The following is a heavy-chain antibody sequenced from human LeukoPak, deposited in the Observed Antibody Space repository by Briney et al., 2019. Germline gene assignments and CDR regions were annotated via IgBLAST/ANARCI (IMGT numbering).Heavy chain of an antibody. V-gene: IGHV3-23*01. J-gene: IGHJ4*02. CDR3: AKEEINWDAVRYFDY. D-gene: IGHD1-20*01. Sequence: PGGSLRLSCAAFGFTFSSYAMSWVRQAPGKGPEWVSGISASAAITYYADSVKGRFTISRDNSKNTLYLQMNSLRAEDTAVYYCAKEEINWDAVRYFDYWGQGALVTVSS. CDR1: GFTFSSYA. CDR2: ISASAAIT.